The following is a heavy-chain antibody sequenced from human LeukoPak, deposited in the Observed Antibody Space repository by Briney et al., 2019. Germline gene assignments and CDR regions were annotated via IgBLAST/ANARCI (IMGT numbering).Heavy chain of an antibody. CDR3: ALNMIGGQIFDF. Sequence: GGSLRLSCAASGFTFSNAWMSWVRQAPGKGLEWVADIKRDGSEKHYVDSVKGRFTISRDDAKNSLYLQMNSLRAEDTAVYYCALNMIGGQIFDFWGQGTLVTVSS. J-gene: IGHJ4*02. CDR1: GFTFSNAW. CDR2: IKRDGSEK. V-gene: IGHV3-7*01. D-gene: IGHD3-16*01.